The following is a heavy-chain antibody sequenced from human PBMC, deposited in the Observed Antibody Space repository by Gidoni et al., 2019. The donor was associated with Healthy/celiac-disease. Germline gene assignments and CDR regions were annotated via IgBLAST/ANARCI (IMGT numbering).Heavy chain of an antibody. CDR2: IYYSGST. D-gene: IGHD1-7*01. V-gene: IGHV4-59*01. CDR3: ARFELELTGNWFDP. Sequence: QVQLQESGPGLVKPSETLSLTCTVSGGSISSYYWSWIRQPPGKGLEWIGYIYYSGSTNYNPSLKSRVTISVETSKNQFSLKLSSVTAADTAVYYWARFELELTGNWFDPWGQGTLVTVSS. CDR1: GGSISSYY. J-gene: IGHJ5*02.